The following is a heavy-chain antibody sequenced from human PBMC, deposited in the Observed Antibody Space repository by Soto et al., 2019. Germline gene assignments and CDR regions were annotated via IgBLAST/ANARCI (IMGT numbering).Heavy chain of an antibody. Sequence: SETLSLTCAVYGGSFSGYYWSWIRQPPGKGLEWIGEINHSGSTNYNPSLKSRVTISVDTSKNQFSLKLSSVTAADTAVYYCARAWNSPFDYWGQGTLVTVSS. D-gene: IGHD1-1*01. CDR3: ARAWNSPFDY. J-gene: IGHJ4*02. CDR2: INHSGST. V-gene: IGHV4-34*01. CDR1: GGSFSGYY.